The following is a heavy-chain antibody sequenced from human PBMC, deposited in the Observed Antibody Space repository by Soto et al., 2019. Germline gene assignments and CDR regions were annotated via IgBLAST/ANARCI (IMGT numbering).Heavy chain of an antibody. CDR3: ARWNGFGDS. J-gene: IGHJ4*02. CDR1: GFSLGPYG. V-gene: IGHV3-23*01. Sequence: GVSLRLSCAVSGFSLGPYGVTWVRQTPEKGLEWVTGFSGGSGAIFYADSVRGRFTISRDSSTAYLQMNNLRPEDTAVYFCARWNGFGDSWGQGSLVTVSS. CDR2: FSGGSGAI. D-gene: IGHD1-1*01.